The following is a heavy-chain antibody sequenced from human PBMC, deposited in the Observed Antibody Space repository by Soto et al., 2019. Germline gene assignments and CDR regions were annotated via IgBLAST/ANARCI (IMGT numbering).Heavy chain of an antibody. CDR1: GGSMSSNY. V-gene: IGHV4-4*07. CDR2: IYTSGTT. Sequence: QVQLQESGPGLVKPSETLSLTCTVSGGSMSSNYWSWIRQSAGKGLEWIGRIYTSGTTNYNPSIKRRVTMSVDTSKNRFSLKLTSVTAADTSVYYCARDQRLDSYSSPLYLYFDSWGQGSLVTVSS. J-gene: IGHJ4*02. CDR3: ARDQRLDSYSSPLYLYFDS. D-gene: IGHD6-19*01.